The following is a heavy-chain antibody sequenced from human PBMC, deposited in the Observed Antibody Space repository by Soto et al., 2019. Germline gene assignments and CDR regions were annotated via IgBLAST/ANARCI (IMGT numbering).Heavy chain of an antibody. CDR2: IIPIFGTA. V-gene: IGHV1-69*01. CDR3: ARVNRGRAEAVIAALDY. D-gene: IGHD6-19*01. Sequence: QVQLVQSGAEVKKPGSSVKVSCKASGGTFSSYAISWVRQAPGQGLEWMGGIIPIFGTANYAQKFQGRVKINVDEYTRTAYLDLRSLRYEDTVVDDWARVNRGRAEAVIAALDYWRQGSLVTV. J-gene: IGHJ4*02. CDR1: GGTFSSYA.